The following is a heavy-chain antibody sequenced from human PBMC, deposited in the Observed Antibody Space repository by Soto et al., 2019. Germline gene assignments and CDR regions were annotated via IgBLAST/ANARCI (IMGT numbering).Heavy chain of an antibody. Sequence: GGSLRLSCAASGFTFSSYGMHWVRQAPGKGLEWVAVISYDGSNKYYADSVKGRFTISRDNSKNTLYLQMNSLRAEDTAVYYCAKDQTGFLEWLFFWGQGTTVTVSS. V-gene: IGHV3-30*18. J-gene: IGHJ6*02. CDR3: AKDQTGFLEWLFF. D-gene: IGHD3-3*01. CDR2: ISYDGSNK. CDR1: GFTFSSYG.